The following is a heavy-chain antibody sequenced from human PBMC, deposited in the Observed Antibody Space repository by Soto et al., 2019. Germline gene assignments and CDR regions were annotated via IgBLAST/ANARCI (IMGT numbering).Heavy chain of an antibody. V-gene: IGHV3-15*07. CDR3: TTSGLRAAGTFGNFDY. J-gene: IGHJ4*02. Sequence: SVSNAWMNWVRQAPGKGLEWVGRIKSKTDGGTTDYAAPVKGRFTISRDDSKNTLYLQMNSLKTEDTAVYYCTTSGLRAAGTFGNFDYWGQGTLVTVSS. CDR1: SVSNAW. D-gene: IGHD6-13*01. CDR2: IKSKTDGGTT.